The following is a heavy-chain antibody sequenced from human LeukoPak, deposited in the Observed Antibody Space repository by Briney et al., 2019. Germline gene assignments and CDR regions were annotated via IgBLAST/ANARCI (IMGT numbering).Heavy chain of an antibody. CDR3: ARGRYSYGYRLPFDH. CDR2: INHSGST. Sequence: SETLSLTCAVYGGSFSGYYWSWIRQPPGKGLEWIGEINHSGSTNYNPSLKSRVTISVDTSKNQFSLKLSSVTAADTAVYYCARGRYSYGYRLPFDHWGQGTLVTVPS. D-gene: IGHD5-18*01. V-gene: IGHV4-34*01. CDR1: GGSFSGYY. J-gene: IGHJ4*02.